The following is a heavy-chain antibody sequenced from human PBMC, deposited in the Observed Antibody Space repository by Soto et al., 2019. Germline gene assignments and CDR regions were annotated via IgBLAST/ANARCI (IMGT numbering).Heavy chain of an antibody. Sequence: QITLKESGPTLVKPTQTLTLTCTFSGFSLSTSGVGVGWIRQPPGKALEWLALIYWDDDKRYSPSLKSRLTITQDTSKNQVVLTMTNMDPVDTATYYCAHIPHLTTVTTFAYWGQGTLVTVSS. J-gene: IGHJ4*02. V-gene: IGHV2-5*02. CDR2: IYWDDDK. CDR1: GFSLSTSGVG. CDR3: AHIPHLTTVTTFAY. D-gene: IGHD4-17*01.